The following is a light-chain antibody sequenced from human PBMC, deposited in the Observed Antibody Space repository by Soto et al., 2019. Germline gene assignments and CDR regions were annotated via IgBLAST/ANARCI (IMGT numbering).Light chain of an antibody. Sequence: QSVLTQPPSASGSPGQSVTISCTGTRSDVGDYNFVSWYQQHPGKAPKLMIYEVSKRPSGVPDRFSGSKSGNTASLTVSGLQAEDEADYYCSSYTGSNNFVVFGGGTQLTVL. V-gene: IGLV2-8*01. CDR1: RSDVGDYNF. J-gene: IGLJ2*01. CDR3: SSYTGSNNFVV. CDR2: EVS.